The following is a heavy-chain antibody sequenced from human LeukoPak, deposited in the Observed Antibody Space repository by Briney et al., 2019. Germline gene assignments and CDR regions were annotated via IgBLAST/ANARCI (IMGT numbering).Heavy chain of an antibody. V-gene: IGHV3-23*01. CDR3: AREDPGPFDAFDT. Sequence: GGSLRLSCAASGFTFAGYAMSWVRQAPGKGLEWVSGISDSGGTTYYADSVKGLFTISRDNSKNTLYLQMNSLRAEDTAAYYCAREDPGPFDAFDTWGQGAKVTVSS. J-gene: IGHJ3*02. CDR2: ISDSGGTT. CDR1: GFTFAGYA.